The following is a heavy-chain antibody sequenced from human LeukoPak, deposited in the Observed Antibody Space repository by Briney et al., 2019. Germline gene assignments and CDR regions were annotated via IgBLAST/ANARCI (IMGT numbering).Heavy chain of an antibody. J-gene: IGHJ3*02. Sequence: PGGSLRLSCAASGFTFSSYSMNWIRQPPGKGLEWIGEINHSGSTNYNPSLKSRVTISVDTSKNQFSLKLSSVTAADTAVYYCARGRRITMIVVVIRNDAFDIWGQGTMVTVSS. CDR2: INHSGST. CDR3: ARGRRITMIVVVIRNDAFDI. D-gene: IGHD3-22*01. V-gene: IGHV4-34*01. CDR1: GFTFSSYS.